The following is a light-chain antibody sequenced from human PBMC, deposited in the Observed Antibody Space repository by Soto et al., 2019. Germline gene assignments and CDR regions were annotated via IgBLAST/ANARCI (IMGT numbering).Light chain of an antibody. CDR1: SSDVGGYNY. CDR2: EVS. V-gene: IGLV2-14*01. CDR3: SSYTSSSTLV. Sequence: LTQPASVSGSPGQSITISCTGTSSDVGGYNYVSWYQQHPGKAPKLMIYEVSDRPSGVSNRFSGSKSGNTASLTISGLQAEDEADYYCSSYTSSSTLVFGTGTKVTVL. J-gene: IGLJ1*01.